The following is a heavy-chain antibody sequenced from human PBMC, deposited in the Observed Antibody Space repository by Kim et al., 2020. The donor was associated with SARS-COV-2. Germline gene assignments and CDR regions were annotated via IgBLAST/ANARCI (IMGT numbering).Heavy chain of an antibody. CDR2: SGST. J-gene: IGHJ3*02. V-gene: IGHV4-59*09. Sequence: SGSTNYNPSLKRRVTISVDTSKNQFSLKLSSVTAADTAVYYCASGFAFDIWGPGTMVTVSS. CDR3: ASGFAFDI.